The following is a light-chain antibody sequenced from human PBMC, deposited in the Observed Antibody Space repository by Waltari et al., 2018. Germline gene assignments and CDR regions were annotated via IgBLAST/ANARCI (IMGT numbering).Light chain of an antibody. CDR3: QQSFSTPLT. CDR2: AAS. Sequence: DIQMTHSPSSLSASLGDRVTITCRASQSISSYLNWYQQKPGVAPKLLIYAASSLRHGVPSRFSGSGSGTDFSRTISSLQPEDFATYYCQQSFSTPLTFGGGTKVEIK. V-gene: IGKV1-39*01. CDR1: QSISSY. J-gene: IGKJ4*01.